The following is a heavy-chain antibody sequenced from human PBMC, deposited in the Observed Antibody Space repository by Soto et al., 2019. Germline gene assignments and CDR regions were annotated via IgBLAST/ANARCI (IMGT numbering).Heavy chain of an antibody. J-gene: IGHJ4*02. D-gene: IGHD6-13*01. V-gene: IGHV4-31*03. CDR2: IYYSGST. CDR1: GGSISSGDYY. CDR3: ASGSSSWYGEDY. Sequence: SETLSLTCTVSGGSISSGDYYWSWIRQHPGKGLEWIGYIYYSGSTYYNPPLKSRVIISVDTSKNQFSLKLSSVTAADTAVYYCASGSSSWYGEDYWGQGTLVTVSS.